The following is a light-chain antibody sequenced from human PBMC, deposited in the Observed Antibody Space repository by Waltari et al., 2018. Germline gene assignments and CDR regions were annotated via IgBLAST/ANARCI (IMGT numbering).Light chain of an antibody. CDR1: QSVSSN. CDR2: GAS. Sequence: EIVMTQSPATLSVSPGERATLSCRASQSVSSNLAWYQQNPGQAPRLHIYGASTRATGVPARFSGSGSGTEFTLTISSLQSEDFAVYYCQQYNDWPRTFGQGTKVESK. J-gene: IGKJ1*01. CDR3: QQYNDWPRT. V-gene: IGKV3-15*01.